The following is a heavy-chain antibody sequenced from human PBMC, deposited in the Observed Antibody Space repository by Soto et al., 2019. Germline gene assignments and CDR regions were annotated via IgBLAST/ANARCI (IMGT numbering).Heavy chain of an antibody. CDR1: GYSFTSYW. J-gene: IGHJ3*02. D-gene: IGHD2-8*01. Sequence: PGESLKISCKGSGYSFTSYWIGWVRQMPGKGLEWMGIIYPGDSDTRYSPSFQGQVTISADKSISTAYLQWSSLKASDTAMYYCARHPYCTNGVCYKRNAFDIWGQGTMVTVSS. CDR3: ARHPYCTNGVCYKRNAFDI. CDR2: IYPGDSDT. V-gene: IGHV5-51*01.